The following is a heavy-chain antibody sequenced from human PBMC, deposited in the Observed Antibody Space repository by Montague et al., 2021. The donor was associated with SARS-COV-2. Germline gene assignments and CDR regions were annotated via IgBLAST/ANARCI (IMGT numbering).Heavy chain of an antibody. J-gene: IGHJ4*02. Sequence: SETLSLTCTVSGGSISSSSYYWGWIRQPPGKGLEWIGSIHYSGSTYYNPSLKSRVTISVDTSKNQFSLKLSSVTAADTAVYYCARHPLRMITFGGVMGFDYWGQGTLVTVSS. D-gene: IGHD3-16*01. CDR1: GGSISSSSYY. CDR2: IHYSGST. CDR3: ARHPLRMITFGGVMGFDY. V-gene: IGHV4-39*01.